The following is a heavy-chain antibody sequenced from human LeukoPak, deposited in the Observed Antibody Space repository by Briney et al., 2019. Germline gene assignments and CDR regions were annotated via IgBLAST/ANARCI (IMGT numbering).Heavy chain of an antibody. Sequence: SGGSLRLSCAASGFTFSTYAMNWVRQAPGKGLEWVSADSGSGDDTYYADSVKGRFTISRDNSKNTLYLQMNSLRAEDTAVYYCAKDPSVGATRVFDYWGQGTLVTVSS. CDR3: AKDPSVGATRVFDY. V-gene: IGHV3-23*01. CDR1: GFTFSTYA. J-gene: IGHJ4*02. CDR2: DSGSGDDT. D-gene: IGHD1-26*01.